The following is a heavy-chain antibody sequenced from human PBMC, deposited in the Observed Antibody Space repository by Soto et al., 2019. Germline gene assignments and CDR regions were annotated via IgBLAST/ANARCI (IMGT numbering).Heavy chain of an antibody. CDR2: IYYSGST. Sequence: SETLSLTCTVSGGSISSYYWSWIRQPPGKGLEWIGYIYYSGSTNYNPSLKSRVTISVDTSKNQFSLKLSSVTAADTAVYYCAILSYDSSGYYSGAFDIWGQGTMVTVSS. J-gene: IGHJ3*02. CDR1: GGSISSYY. V-gene: IGHV4-59*08. CDR3: AILSYDSSGYYSGAFDI. D-gene: IGHD3-22*01.